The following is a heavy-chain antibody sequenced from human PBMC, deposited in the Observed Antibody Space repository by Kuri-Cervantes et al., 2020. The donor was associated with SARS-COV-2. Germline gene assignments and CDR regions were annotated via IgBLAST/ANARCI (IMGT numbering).Heavy chain of an antibody. D-gene: IGHD3-9*01. J-gene: IGHJ6*03. CDR2: INPNSGNT. CDR3: ARNQGVGGFDWLLKAAYYYYCMDV. V-gene: IGHV1-8*03. CDR1: GDTFSSYD. Sequence: ASVKVSCKASGDTFSSYDINWVRQATGQGLEWMGGINPNSGNTNYAQKFQGRVTITRNTSISTAYMELKSLRSDDTAVYYCARNQGVGGFDWLLKAAYYYYCMDVWGKGTPVTVSS.